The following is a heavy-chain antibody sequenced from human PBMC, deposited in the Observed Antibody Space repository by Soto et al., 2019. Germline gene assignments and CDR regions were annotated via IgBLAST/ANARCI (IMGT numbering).Heavy chain of an antibody. CDR1: GYTFTSYA. D-gene: IGHD4-4*01. CDR2: INTNTGNP. Sequence: ASVKVSCKASGYTFTSYAMNWVRQAPGQGLEWMGWINTNTGNPTYAQGFTGRFVFSLDTSVSTAYLQICSLKAEDTAVYYCARWGKGGKLNSTVTNYYYYYGMDVWGQGTTVTVSS. CDR3: ARWGKGGKLNSTVTNYYYYYGMDV. V-gene: IGHV7-4-1*01. J-gene: IGHJ6*02.